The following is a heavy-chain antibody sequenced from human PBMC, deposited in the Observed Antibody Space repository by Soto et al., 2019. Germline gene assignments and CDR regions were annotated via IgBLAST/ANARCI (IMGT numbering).Heavy chain of an antibody. J-gene: IGHJ2*01. CDR1: GFTFSSYA. D-gene: IGHD1-1*01. Sequence: QVQLVESGGGVVQPGRSLRLSCAASGFTFSSYAMHWVRQAPGTGLEWVAVISYDGSNKYYADSVKGRFTISRDNSKXTLYLQMNSLRAEDTAVYYCARPLWSNVYNWGYFDLWGRGTLVTVAS. CDR3: ARPLWSNVYNWGYFDL. CDR2: ISYDGSNK. V-gene: IGHV3-30-3*01.